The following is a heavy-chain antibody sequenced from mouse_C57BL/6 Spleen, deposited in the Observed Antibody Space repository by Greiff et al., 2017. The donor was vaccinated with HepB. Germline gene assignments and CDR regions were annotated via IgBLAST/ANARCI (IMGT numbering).Heavy chain of an antibody. V-gene: IGHV1-82*01. D-gene: IGHD3-2*02. J-gene: IGHJ4*01. CDR2: IYPGDGDT. CDR3: ARRLRDGDYAMDY. CDR1: GYAFSSSW. Sequence: QVQLQQSGPELVKPGASVKISCKASGYAFSSSWMNWVKQRPGKGLEWIGRIYPGDGDTNYNGKFKGKATLTADKSSSTAYMQLSSLTSEDSAVYFCARRLRDGDYAMDYWGQGTSVTVSS.